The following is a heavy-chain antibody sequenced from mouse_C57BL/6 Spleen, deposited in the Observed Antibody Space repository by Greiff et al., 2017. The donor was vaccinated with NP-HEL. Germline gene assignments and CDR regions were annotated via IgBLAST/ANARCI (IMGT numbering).Heavy chain of an antibody. V-gene: IGHV1-39*01. CDR1: GYSFTDYN. CDR2: INPNYGTT. CDR3: AEGLYGTSSEFAY. D-gene: IGHD1-1*01. J-gene: IGHJ3*01. Sequence: VQLKQSGPELVKPGASVKISCKASGYSFTDYNMNWVKQSNGKSLEWIGVINPNYGTTSYNQKFKGKATLTVDQSSSTAYMQLNSLTSEDSAVYYCAEGLYGTSSEFAYWGQGTLVTVSA.